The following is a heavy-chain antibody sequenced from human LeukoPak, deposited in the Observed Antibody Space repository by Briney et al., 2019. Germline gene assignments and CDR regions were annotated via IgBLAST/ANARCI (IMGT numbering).Heavy chain of an antibody. D-gene: IGHD3-10*01. CDR1: GYGISSDYY. Sequence: PSETLSLTCAVSGYGISSDYYWGWIRQSPGKGLEWMASIYHSGSTYYNPSLKNRVTIPVDTSKSQLSLELISVTAADTAVYYCARIITMIRGERSGYFAFWGQGTLVTVSS. CDR3: ARIITMIRGERSGYFAF. V-gene: IGHV4-38-2*01. CDR2: IYHSGST. J-gene: IGHJ4*02.